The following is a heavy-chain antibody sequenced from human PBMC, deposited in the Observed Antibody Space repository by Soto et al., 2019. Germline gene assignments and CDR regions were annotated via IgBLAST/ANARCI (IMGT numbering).Heavy chain of an antibody. D-gene: IGHD6-19*01. CDR3: AREEYSSAWYNWLDP. CDR2: IHVSGDT. CDR1: GGSISSSL. V-gene: IGHV4-4*07. Sequence: TLSLTCTVSGGSISSSLWSWIRQPVGKGLEWIGRIHVSGDTNYNPSLRSRVSMSVDTSMNQFSLRLSSVTAADTAIYFCAREEYSSAWYNWLDPWGQGTLVTVSS. J-gene: IGHJ5*02.